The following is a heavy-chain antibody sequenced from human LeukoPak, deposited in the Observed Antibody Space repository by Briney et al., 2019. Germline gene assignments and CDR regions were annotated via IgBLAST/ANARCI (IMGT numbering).Heavy chain of an antibody. V-gene: IGHV3-33*01. CDR2: IWYDGSNK. CDR1: GFTFSSYG. Sequence: QPGRSPRLSRAASGFTFSSYGMHWVRQAPGKGLEWVAVIWYDGSNKYYADSVKGRFTISRDNPKNTLYLQMNSLRAEDTAVYYCARGHVPGSDRHWDYWGQGIPVTVSS. D-gene: IGHD3-10*01. J-gene: IGHJ4*02. CDR3: ARGHVPGSDRHWDY.